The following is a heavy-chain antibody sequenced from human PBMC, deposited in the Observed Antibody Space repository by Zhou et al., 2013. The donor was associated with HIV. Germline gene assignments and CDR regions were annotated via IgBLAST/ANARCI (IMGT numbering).Heavy chain of an antibody. V-gene: IGHV4-38-2*02. D-gene: IGHD5-12*01. CDR3: ARDTQNGYEFDY. CDR1: GYSLSSGYY. Sequence: QVQLQESGPGLVKPSETLSLTCAVSGYSLSSGYYWGWIRQPPGKGLEWIGSIYHSGSTYYNPSLKSRVTMSVDTSKNQFSLKLSSVTVADTAVYYCARDTQNGYEFDYWGQGTLVTVSS. CDR2: IYHSGST. J-gene: IGHJ4*02.